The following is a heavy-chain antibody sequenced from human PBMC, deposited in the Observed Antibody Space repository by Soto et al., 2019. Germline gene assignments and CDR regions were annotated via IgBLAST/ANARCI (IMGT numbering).Heavy chain of an antibody. CDR1: GGSISSYY. J-gene: IGHJ4*02. V-gene: IGHV4-59*08. Sequence: TSETLSLTCTVSGGSISSYYWSWIRQPPGKGLEWIGYIYYSGSTNYNPSLKSRVTISVDTSKNQFSLKLSSVTAADTAVYYCSGGWYDFYFDYWGQGTLVTVSS. CDR2: IYYSGST. CDR3: SGGWYDFYFDY. D-gene: IGHD6-19*01.